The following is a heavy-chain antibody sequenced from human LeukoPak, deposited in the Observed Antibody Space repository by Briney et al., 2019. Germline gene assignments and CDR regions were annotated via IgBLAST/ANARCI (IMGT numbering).Heavy chain of an antibody. D-gene: IGHD2-8*01. CDR1: GFSFGSYA. CDR2: ISGSGDNT. V-gene: IGHV3-23*01. CDR3: TSLSDAIESFGTRNY. Sequence: GGSLRLSCAASGFSFGSYALSWVRQAPGKGLEWVSVISGSGDNTHYTDPVKGRFTISRDNSKNTLYLQINSLRAEDTAVYYCTSLSDAIESFGTRNYWGQGTPVTVSS. J-gene: IGHJ4*02.